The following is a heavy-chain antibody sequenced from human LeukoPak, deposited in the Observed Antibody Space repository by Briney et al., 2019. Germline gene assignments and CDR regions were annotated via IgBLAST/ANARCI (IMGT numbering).Heavy chain of an antibody. V-gene: IGHV4-59*01. CDR1: GGSISSYY. J-gene: IGHJ5*02. CDR3: ARGHGQFAP. Sequence: SETLSLTCTVSGGSISSYYWSWIRQLPGKGLEWIGYIYNSGSTNDNPSLRSRVTISADTSKNQFSLKLSSVTAADTAVYYCARGHGQFAPWGQGTLVTVSS. CDR2: IYNSGST.